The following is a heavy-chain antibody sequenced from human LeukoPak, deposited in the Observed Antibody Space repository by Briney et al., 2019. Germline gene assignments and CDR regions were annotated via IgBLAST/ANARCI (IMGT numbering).Heavy chain of an antibody. D-gene: IGHD3-16*01. CDR2: ITNNGGKT. CDR3: ARDSPVWYYFDY. J-gene: IGHJ4*02. V-gene: IGHV3-23*01. Sequence: GGSLRLSCAASGFSVSSRAMSWVRQAPGKGLEWLSSITNNGGKTYYAASVKGRFTISRDESQNTVYLAMSSLRVEDTAVYYCARDSPVWYYFDYWGQGTLVTVSS. CDR1: GFSVSSRA.